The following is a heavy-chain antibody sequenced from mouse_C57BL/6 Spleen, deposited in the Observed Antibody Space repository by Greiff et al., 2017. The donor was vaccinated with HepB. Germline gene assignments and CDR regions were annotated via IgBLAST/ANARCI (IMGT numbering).Heavy chain of an antibody. D-gene: IGHD1-1*01. J-gene: IGHJ4*01. CDR1: GFTFSDYY. CDR3: ARDWFYGLDY. Sequence: DVKLVESEGGLVQPGSSMKLSCTASGFTFSDYYMAWVRQVPEKGLEWVANINYDGSSTYYLDSLKSRFIISRDNAKNILYLQMSSLKSEDTATYYCARDWFYGLDYWGQGTSVTVSS. V-gene: IGHV5-16*01. CDR2: INYDGSST.